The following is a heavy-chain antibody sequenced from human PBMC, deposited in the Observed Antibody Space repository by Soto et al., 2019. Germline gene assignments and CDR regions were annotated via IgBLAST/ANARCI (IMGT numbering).Heavy chain of an antibody. CDR3: ARAASGIAVAGTFPFDY. CDR1: GGSFSGYY. D-gene: IGHD6-19*01. CDR2: INHSGST. Sequence: SETLSLTCAVYGGSFSGYYWSWIRQPPGKGLEWIGEINHSGSTNYNPSLKSRVTISVDTSKNQFSLKLSSVTAADTAVYYCARAASGIAVAGTFPFDYWGQGTLVTVSS. J-gene: IGHJ4*02. V-gene: IGHV4-34*01.